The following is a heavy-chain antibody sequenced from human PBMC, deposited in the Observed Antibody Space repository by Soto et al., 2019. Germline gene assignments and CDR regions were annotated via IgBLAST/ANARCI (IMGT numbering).Heavy chain of an antibody. CDR2: IWYDGSKK. CDR3: ARDRVRMDV. D-gene: IGHD3-10*01. CDR1: GFTVSSYG. V-gene: IGHV3-33*01. Sequence: GSLRLSCAASGFTVSSYGMNWVRQVPGKGLEWVADIWYDGSKKNYADSLKGRFTISRDNSKNTLYLQMNSLRVEDTALYYCARDRVRMDVWGQGTTVTVSS. J-gene: IGHJ6*02.